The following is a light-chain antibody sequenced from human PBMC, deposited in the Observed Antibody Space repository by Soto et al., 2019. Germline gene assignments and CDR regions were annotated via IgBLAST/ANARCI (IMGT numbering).Light chain of an antibody. CDR2: NNN. CDR3: AAWDDIVTAYV. Sequence: QAVVTQPPSASGTPGQRVTVSCSGSRSNIVSNTVHWHRQLPGTAPELLIYNNNQRPSGVPDRFSGSKSGTSASLAISGLQSEDEAEYYCAAWDDIVTAYVFGTGTKLTVL. CDR1: RSNIVSNT. J-gene: IGLJ1*01. V-gene: IGLV1-44*01.